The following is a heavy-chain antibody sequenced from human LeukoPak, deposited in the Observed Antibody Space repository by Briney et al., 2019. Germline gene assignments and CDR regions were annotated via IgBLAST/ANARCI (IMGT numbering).Heavy chain of an antibody. CDR2: IYYSGST. J-gene: IGHJ4*02. V-gene: IGHV4-59*01. CDR3: ARQSSSSPFDY. CDR1: GGSISDYF. D-gene: IGHD6-6*01. Sequence: PSETLSLTCTVSGGSISDYFWSWIRQPPGKGLEWIGYIYYSGSTNYNPSLKSRVTISVDTSKNQFSLKLSSVTAADTAVYYCARQSSSSPFDYWGQGTLVTVSS.